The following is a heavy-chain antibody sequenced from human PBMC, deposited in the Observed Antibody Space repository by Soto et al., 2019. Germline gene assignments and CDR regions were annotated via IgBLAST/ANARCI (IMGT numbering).Heavy chain of an antibody. D-gene: IGHD6-13*01. J-gene: IGHJ4*02. Sequence: QVQLVQSGAEVKKPGSSVKVSCKASGGTFSSYAISWVRQAPGQGLEWIGGIIPIFGTANYAQKFQGRVTITADESTSTAYMELSSLRSEDTAVYYCARVGRKGYSSSWYYFDYWGQGTLVTVSS. CDR1: GGTFSSYA. CDR3: ARVGRKGYSSSWYYFDY. CDR2: IIPIFGTA. V-gene: IGHV1-69*01.